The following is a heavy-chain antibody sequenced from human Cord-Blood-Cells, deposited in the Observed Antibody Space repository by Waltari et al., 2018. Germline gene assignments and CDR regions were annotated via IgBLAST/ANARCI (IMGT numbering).Heavy chain of an antibody. CDR2: INPNSGDT. J-gene: IGHJ4*02. CDR3: AQKFSTAADY. Sequence: QVQLVQSGAEVKKQGYSVKVSCQASGYTIPGYDMHWVREAPEQGIEWMGWINPNSGDTNSARKFQSMVTMTRDTAISTAYMELSRLRSYDTAVYDCAQKFSTAADYWAREPWSPSPQ. CDR1: GYTIPGYD. V-gene: IGHV1-2*02. D-gene: IGHD2-21*02.